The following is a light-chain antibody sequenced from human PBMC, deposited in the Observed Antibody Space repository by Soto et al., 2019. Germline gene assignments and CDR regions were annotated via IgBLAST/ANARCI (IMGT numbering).Light chain of an antibody. CDR1: SSDVGGYAY. J-gene: IGLJ3*02. Sequence: QSVLTQPASVSGSPGQSITITCTGTSSDVGGYAYVSWYQQYPGKAPKLVISEVSNRPSGISHRFSGSKSGNTASLTISGLQAEDEADYYCSSYTSSSTWVFGGGTKLTVL. V-gene: IGLV2-14*01. CDR2: EVS. CDR3: SSYTSSSTWV.